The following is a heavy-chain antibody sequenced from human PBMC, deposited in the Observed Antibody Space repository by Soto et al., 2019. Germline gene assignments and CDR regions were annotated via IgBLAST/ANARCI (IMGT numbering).Heavy chain of an antibody. CDR3: TRGGGWLPYL. CDR1: GGSISSAY. CDR2: MHYSGNT. J-gene: IGHJ5*02. V-gene: IGHV4-59*01. D-gene: IGHD5-12*01. Sequence: QVQLQESGPGLVRPSETLSLTCTVSGGSISSAYWRWIRQPPGKGLEWIGHMHYSGNTNYNPSLKSRVTISIDTSNNHFSLKLPSVTAADTAIYYCTRGGGWLPYLWGQGTLVTVSS.